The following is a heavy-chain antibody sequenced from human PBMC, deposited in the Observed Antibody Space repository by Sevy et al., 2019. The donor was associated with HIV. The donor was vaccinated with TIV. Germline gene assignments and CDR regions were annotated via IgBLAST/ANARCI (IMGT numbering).Heavy chain of an antibody. CDR2: IRYDGSDK. D-gene: IGHD6-13*01. CDR1: GFTFRNFG. J-gene: IGHJ4*02. V-gene: IGHV3-30*02. CDR3: AKDLAGPGRRYFDY. Sequence: GGSLRLSCTASGFTFRNFGMHWVRQVPGEGLEWVTFIRYDGSDKYYAASVKGRFTISRDDSKNTLYLQMDSLRAEDTAIYYCAKDLAGPGRRYFDYWGQGTLVTVSS.